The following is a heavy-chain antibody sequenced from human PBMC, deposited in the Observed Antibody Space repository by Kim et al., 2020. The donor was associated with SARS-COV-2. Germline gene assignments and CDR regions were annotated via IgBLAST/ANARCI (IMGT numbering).Heavy chain of an antibody. Sequence: SETLSLTCTVSGGSISSSSYYWGWIRQPPGKGLEWIGSIYYSGSTYYNPSLKSRVTISVDTSKNQFSLKLSSVTAADTAVYYCARDRKYDSSGYVFDYWGQGTLVTVSS. CDR2: IYYSGST. CDR3: ARDRKYDSSGYVFDY. J-gene: IGHJ4*02. V-gene: IGHV4-39*07. D-gene: IGHD3-22*01. CDR1: GGSISSSSYY.